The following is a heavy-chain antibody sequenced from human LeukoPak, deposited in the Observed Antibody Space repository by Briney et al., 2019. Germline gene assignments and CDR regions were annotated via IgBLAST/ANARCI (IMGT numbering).Heavy chain of an antibody. Sequence: SGTLSLTCAVSGGPISSSNWWSWVRQPPGKGLEWIGEIYHSGSTNYNPSLKSRVTISVDKSKNQFSLKLSSVTAADTAVYYCARDGDSGSSPSDYYYGMDVWGQGTTVTVSS. CDR1: GGPISSSNW. D-gene: IGHD1-26*01. J-gene: IGHJ6*02. CDR3: ARDGDSGSSPSDYYYGMDV. V-gene: IGHV4-4*02. CDR2: IYHSGST.